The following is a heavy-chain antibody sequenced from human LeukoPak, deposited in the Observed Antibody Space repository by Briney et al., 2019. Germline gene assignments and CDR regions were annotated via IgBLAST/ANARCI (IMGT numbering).Heavy chain of an antibody. V-gene: IGHV3-23*01. J-gene: IGHJ5*02. D-gene: IGHD2-2*01. Sequence: GGPLRLSCAASGFTFSSYAMSWVRQAPGKGLEWVSAISGSGGSTYYADSVKGRFTISRDNSKNTLYLQMNSLRAEDTAVYYCAYIYCSSTSCYDPWGQGTLVTASS. CDR3: AYIYCSSTSCYDP. CDR2: ISGSGGST. CDR1: GFTFSSYA.